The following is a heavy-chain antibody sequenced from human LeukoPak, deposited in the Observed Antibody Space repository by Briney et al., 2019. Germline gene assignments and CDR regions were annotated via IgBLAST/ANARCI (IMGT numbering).Heavy chain of an antibody. D-gene: IGHD2-15*01. CDR1: GFTFSNYG. Sequence: GGSLRLSCAASGFTFSNYGMHWVRQAPGKGLEWVAVISYDESDKYYADSVKGRFTISRDNSKNTLYLQMNSLRPEDTAVYYCAKGVVAATNAAYYGMDVWGQGTTVTVSS. CDR2: ISYDESDK. V-gene: IGHV3-30*18. J-gene: IGHJ6*02. CDR3: AKGVVAATNAAYYGMDV.